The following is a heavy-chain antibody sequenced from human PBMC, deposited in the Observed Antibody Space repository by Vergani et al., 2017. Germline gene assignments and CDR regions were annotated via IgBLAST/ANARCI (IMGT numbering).Heavy chain of an antibody. CDR3: AKALFSSGWKILDY. J-gene: IGHJ4*02. CDR2: ISYDGSNK. D-gene: IGHD6-19*01. V-gene: IGHV3-30-3*01. Sequence: QVQLVESGGGVVQPGRSLRLPCAASGFTFSSYAMHWVRQAPGKGLEWVAVISYDGSNKYYADSVKGRFTISRDNSKNTLYLQMNSLRAEDTAVYYCAKALFSSGWKILDYWGQGTLVTVSS. CDR1: GFTFSSYA.